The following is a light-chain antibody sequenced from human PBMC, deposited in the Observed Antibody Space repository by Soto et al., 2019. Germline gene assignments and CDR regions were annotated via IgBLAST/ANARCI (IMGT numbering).Light chain of an antibody. CDR3: QQYGALPPT. Sequence: EIVLTQFPGALSLSPGERVTLSCRASQTVSNTYLAWYQQKSGQAPKFLIYGASNRGTGIPDRFSGSGSGTAFTLTISRLEPEDFAVYYCQQYGALPPTFGGGTKVEIK. CDR2: GAS. V-gene: IGKV3-20*01. J-gene: IGKJ4*01. CDR1: QTVSNTY.